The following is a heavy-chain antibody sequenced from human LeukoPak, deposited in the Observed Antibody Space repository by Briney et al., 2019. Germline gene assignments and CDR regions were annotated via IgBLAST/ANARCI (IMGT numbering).Heavy chain of an antibody. V-gene: IGHV4-34*01. Sequence: SETLSLTCAVYGGSFSGYYWSWIRQPSGKGLEWIGEINHSGSTNYNPSLKSRVTISVDTSKNQFSLKLSSVTAADTAVYYCARGTSCYWYYYYGMDVWGQGTTATVSS. CDR2: INHSGST. CDR3: ARGTSCYWYYYYGMDV. J-gene: IGHJ6*02. D-gene: IGHD2-2*01. CDR1: GGSFSGYY.